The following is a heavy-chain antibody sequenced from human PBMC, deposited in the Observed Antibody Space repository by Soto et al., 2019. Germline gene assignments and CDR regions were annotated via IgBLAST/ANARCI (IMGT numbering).Heavy chain of an antibody. V-gene: IGHV3-21*01. CDR3: ARDLTYDFWSGYYIGVDH. CDR2: ISSSSSYI. Sequence: PGGSLRLSCAASGFTFSSYSMNWVRQAPGKGLEWVSSISSSSSYIYYADSVKGRFTICRDNAKNSLYLQMNSLRAEDMAVYYCARDLTYDFWSGYYIGVDHWCSRTLVTVS. J-gene: IGHJ5*02. D-gene: IGHD3-3*01. CDR1: GFTFSSYS.